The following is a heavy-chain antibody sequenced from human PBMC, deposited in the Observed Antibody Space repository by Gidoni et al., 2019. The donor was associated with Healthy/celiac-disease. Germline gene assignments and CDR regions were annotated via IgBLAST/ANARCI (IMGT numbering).Heavy chain of an antibody. Sequence: QLTFNESGPPLLKPTHPLTLTCTFSAFSLSTSGVRVVCIRQPPGTALKWLALIYWDDEKRYSPSLKSRITITKDTSKNQVVLTRTNMDPVDTATYYGRHSVPGSGIGFGYWGQGTLVTVSS. V-gene: IGHV2-5*02. D-gene: IGHD3-10*01. J-gene: IGHJ4*02. CDR2: IYWDDEK. CDR1: AFSLSTSGVR. CDR3: RHSVPGSGIGFGY.